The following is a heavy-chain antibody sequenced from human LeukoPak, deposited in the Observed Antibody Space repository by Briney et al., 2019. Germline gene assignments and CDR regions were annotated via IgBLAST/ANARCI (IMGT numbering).Heavy chain of an antibody. Sequence: SETLSLTCTVSGGSISSSSYYRSWIRQPPGKGLEWIGYIYYSGGTNYNPSLKSRVTISVDTSKNQFSLKLSSVTAADTAVYYCARDGYYDSSGYYVNNAFDIWGQGTMVTVSS. D-gene: IGHD3-22*01. V-gene: IGHV4-61*01. CDR3: ARDGYYDSSGYYVNNAFDI. CDR1: GGSISSSSYY. J-gene: IGHJ3*02. CDR2: IYYSGGT.